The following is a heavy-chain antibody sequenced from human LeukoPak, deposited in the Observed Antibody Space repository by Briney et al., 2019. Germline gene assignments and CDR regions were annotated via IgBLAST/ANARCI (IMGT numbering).Heavy chain of an antibody. D-gene: IGHD1-1*01. V-gene: IGHV1-69*05. CDR1: GGTFSSYA. CDR2: IIPIFGTA. CDR3: ARDPHLTVGTVTTTGDEYT. Sequence: SVKVSCKASGGTFSSYAISWVRQAPGQGLEWMGSIIPIFGTANYAQKFQGRVTITTDESTSTAYMELSSLRSEDTAVYYCARDPHLTVGTVTTTGDEYTWGQGTLVTVSS. J-gene: IGHJ5*02.